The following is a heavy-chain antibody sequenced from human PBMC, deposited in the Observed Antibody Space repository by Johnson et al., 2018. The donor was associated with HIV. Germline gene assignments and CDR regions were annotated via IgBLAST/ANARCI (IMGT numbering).Heavy chain of an antibody. CDR1: GFTFDDYT. CDR3: AKDSSSGWSRSDGFDI. Sequence: VQLVESGGVVVQPGGSLRLSCAASGFTFDDYTMHWVRQAPGKGLEWVSLISWDGGSTYYADSVKGRFTISRDNSKNYLYLQMNSLRTEDTALYYCAKDSSSGWSRSDGFDIWGQGTMVTVSS. CDR2: ISWDGGST. J-gene: IGHJ3*02. V-gene: IGHV3-43*01. D-gene: IGHD6-19*01.